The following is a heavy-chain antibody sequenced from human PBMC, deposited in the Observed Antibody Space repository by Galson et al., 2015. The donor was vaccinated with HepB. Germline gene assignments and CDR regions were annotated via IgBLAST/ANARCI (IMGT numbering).Heavy chain of an antibody. CDR2: ISAYNGNT. D-gene: IGHD3-3*01. J-gene: IGHJ6*03. Sequence: SVKVSCKASGYTFTSYGISWVRQAPGQGLEWMGWISAYNGNTNYAQKLQGRVTMTTDTSTSTAYMELRSLRSDDTAVYYCARVGPLRFLEWLPYRYYMDVWGKGTTVTVSS. V-gene: IGHV1-18*01. CDR1: GYTFTSYG. CDR3: ARVGPLRFLEWLPYRYYMDV.